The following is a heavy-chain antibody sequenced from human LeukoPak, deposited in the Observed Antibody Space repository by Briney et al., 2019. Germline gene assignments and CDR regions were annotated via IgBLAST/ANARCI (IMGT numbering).Heavy chain of an antibody. CDR1: GGSISSGGYY. J-gene: IGHJ5*02. Sequence: SETLSLTCTASGGSISSGGYYWSWIRQHPGKGLEWIGYIYYSGSTYYNPSLKSRVTISVDTSKNQFSLKLSSVTAADTAVYYCARDSKGYGGNYNWFDPWGQGTLVTVSS. V-gene: IGHV4-31*03. CDR3: ARDSKGYGGNYNWFDP. CDR2: IYYSGST. D-gene: IGHD4-23*01.